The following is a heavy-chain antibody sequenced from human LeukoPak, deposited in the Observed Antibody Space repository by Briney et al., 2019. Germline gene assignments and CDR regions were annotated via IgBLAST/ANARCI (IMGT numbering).Heavy chain of an antibody. CDR2: INPNSGGT. J-gene: IGHJ4*02. CDR1: GYTFTGYY. Sequence: GASVKVSCKASGYTFTGYYMHWVRQAPGQGLEWMGWINPNSGGTNYAQKFQGRVTMTRDTSISTAYMELSRLRSGDTAVYYCAREYYDILTGYYNCLNYWGQGTLVTVSS. V-gene: IGHV1-2*02. CDR3: AREYYDILTGYYNCLNY. D-gene: IGHD3-9*01.